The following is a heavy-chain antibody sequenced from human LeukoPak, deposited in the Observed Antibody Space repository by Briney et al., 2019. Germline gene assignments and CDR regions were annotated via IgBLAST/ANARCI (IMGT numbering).Heavy chain of an antibody. CDR1: GFSFSSNW. CDR2: IKEDGSEK. D-gene: IGHD1-26*01. CDR3: ARLLSGSYWSLGHYFDY. V-gene: IGHV3-7*01. Sequence: GGSLRLSCAASGFSFSSNWMTWVRQASGRGLEWVANIKEDGSEKHYVEFVKGRFTISRDNAKNSMYLQMNSLRADDTAVYYCARLLSGSYWSLGHYFDYWGQGALVTVSS. J-gene: IGHJ4*02.